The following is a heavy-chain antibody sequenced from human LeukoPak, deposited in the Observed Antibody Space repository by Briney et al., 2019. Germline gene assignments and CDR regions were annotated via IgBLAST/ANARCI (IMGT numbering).Heavy chain of an antibody. CDR1: GFTFSRYS. CDR2: ITSSSSYI. V-gene: IGHV3-21*01. D-gene: IGHD5-12*01. J-gene: IGHJ4*02. CDR3: ARDKDQYSGYDSGLFDY. Sequence: GGSLRLSCAASGFTFSRYSMNWVRQAPGKGLEWVSSITSSSSYIYYADSVKGRFTISRDNAKNSLYLQMNGLRAEDTALYYCARDKDQYSGYDSGLFDYWGQGTLVTVSS.